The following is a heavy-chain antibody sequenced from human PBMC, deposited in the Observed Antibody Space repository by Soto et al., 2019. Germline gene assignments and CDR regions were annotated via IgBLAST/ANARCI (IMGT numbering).Heavy chain of an antibody. CDR2: ISSSSSYI. CDR1: GFTFSSYS. Sequence: GGSLRLSCAASGFTFSSYSMNWVRQAPWKGLEWVSSISSSSSYIYYADSVKGRFTISRDNAKNSLYLQMNSLRAEDTAVYYCARGGSGWYERYYYYGMDVWGQGTTVTVSS. CDR3: ARGGSGWYERYYYYGMDV. V-gene: IGHV3-21*01. D-gene: IGHD6-19*01. J-gene: IGHJ6*02.